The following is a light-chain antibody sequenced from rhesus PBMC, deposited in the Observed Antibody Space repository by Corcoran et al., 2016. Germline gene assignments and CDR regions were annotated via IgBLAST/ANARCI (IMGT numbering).Light chain of an antibody. CDR3: RSYARSNTFDI. CDR1: SSDIVGYNY. CDR2: EVS. Sequence: QAALTQPRSVSGSPGQSVTISCTGTSSDIVGYNYVSWYQQHPGTAPKLMIYEVSKQPSGVSDRFSGAKSGNTASLTISGLQAEDEADYYCRSYARSNTFDIFGAGTRLTVL. V-gene: IGLV2-32*02. J-gene: IGLJ1*01.